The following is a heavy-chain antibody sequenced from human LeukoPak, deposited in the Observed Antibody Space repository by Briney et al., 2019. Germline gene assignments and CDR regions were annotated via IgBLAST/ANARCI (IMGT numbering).Heavy chain of an antibody. CDR3: AKEGEGEQQLESSYFDY. CDR1: GFTFSSYV. CDR2: ISGSGGST. D-gene: IGHD6-13*01. Sequence: GGSLRLSCAASGFTFSSYVMSWVRQAPGKGLEWVSAISGSGGSTYYADSVKGRFTISRDNSKNTLYLQMNSLRAEDTAVYYCAKEGEGEQQLESSYFDYWGQGTLVTVSS. V-gene: IGHV3-23*01. J-gene: IGHJ4*02.